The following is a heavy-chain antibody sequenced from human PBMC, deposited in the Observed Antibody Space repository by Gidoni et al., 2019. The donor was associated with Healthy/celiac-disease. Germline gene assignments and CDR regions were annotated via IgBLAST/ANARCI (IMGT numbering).Heavy chain of an antibody. Sequence: QLQLQESGPGLVKPSETLSLTCTVSGGSISSSSYYWGWIRQPPGKGLEWIGSIYYSGSTYYNPSLKGRVTISVDTSKNQFSLKLSSVTAADTAVYYCARQMGYCSGGSCYYYGMDVWGQGTTVTVSS. V-gene: IGHV4-39*07. CDR1: GGSISSSSYY. CDR2: IYYSGST. D-gene: IGHD2-15*01. J-gene: IGHJ6*02. CDR3: ARQMGYCSGGSCYYYGMDV.